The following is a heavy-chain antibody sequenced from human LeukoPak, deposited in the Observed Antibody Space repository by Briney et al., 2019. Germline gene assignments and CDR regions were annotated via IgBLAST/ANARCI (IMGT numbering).Heavy chain of an antibody. CDR2: IYSGGST. D-gene: IGHD2-21*02. V-gene: IGHV3-66*02. CDR1: GFTFSSNY. Sequence: GSXRLSRAASGFTFSSNYMSWVRQAPGKGLEWVSVIYSGGSTYYADSVTGRFTISRDNSKNTLYLQMNSLRAEDTAVYYCARVCGGDCFDAFDIWGQGTMVTVSS. J-gene: IGHJ3*02. CDR3: ARVCGGDCFDAFDI.